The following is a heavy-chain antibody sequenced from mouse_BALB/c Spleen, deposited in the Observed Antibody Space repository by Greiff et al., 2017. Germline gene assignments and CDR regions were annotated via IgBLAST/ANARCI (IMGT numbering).Heavy chain of an antibody. CDR1: GFTFSDFY. CDR3: ARDERHYGSSYAMDY. Sequence: EVKLVESGGGLVQPGGSLRLSCATSGFTFSDFYMEWVRQPPGNRLEWIAASRNKANDYTTEYSASVKGRFIVSRDTSQSILYLQMNALRAEDTAIYYCARDERHYGSSYAMDYWGQGTSVTVSS. V-gene: IGHV7-1*02. J-gene: IGHJ4*01. D-gene: IGHD1-1*01. CDR2: SRNKANDYTT.